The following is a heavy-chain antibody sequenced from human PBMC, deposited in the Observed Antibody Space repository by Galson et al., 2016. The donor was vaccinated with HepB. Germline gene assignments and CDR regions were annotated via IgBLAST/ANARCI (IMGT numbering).Heavy chain of an antibody. Sequence: SLRLSCAASGFTFSDFFMTWIRQAPGKGLEWVSYISGSSSTISYADSERGRFTISRDNAKNSLYLQMNSLRAEDTAVFYCARVVVGANGPLAHWGQGTLVTVSS. CDR3: ARVVVGANGPLAH. D-gene: IGHD2-15*01. J-gene: IGHJ4*02. CDR1: GFTFSDFF. V-gene: IGHV3-11*01. CDR2: ISGSSSTI.